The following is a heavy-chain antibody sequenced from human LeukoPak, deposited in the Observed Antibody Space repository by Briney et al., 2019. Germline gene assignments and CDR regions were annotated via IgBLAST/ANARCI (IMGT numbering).Heavy chain of an antibody. CDR1: GYSFTSYW. V-gene: IGHV5-51*01. CDR3: ARREIPSSGWDY. CDR2: IYPGDSDT. Sequence: GESLKISCKGSGYSFTSYWIGWVRQMPGKGLEWMGIIYPGDSDTKYSSSSQGQVTISADKSISTAYLQWNSLKTSDTAIYYCARREIPSSGWDYWGQGTLVTVSS. D-gene: IGHD6-19*01. J-gene: IGHJ4*02.